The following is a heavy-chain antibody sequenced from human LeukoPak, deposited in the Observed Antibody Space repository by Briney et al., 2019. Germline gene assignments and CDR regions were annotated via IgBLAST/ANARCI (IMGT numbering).Heavy chain of an antibody. CDR1: GYSISSGYY. V-gene: IGHV4-38-2*02. CDR2: IYHSGST. CDR3: ARGRYYYDSSGYSSPGGY. J-gene: IGHJ4*02. Sequence: PSETLSLTCTVSGYSISSGYYWDWIRQPPGKGLEWIGGIYHSGSTYYNPSLKSRVTMSVDTSKNQFSLKLRSVTAADTAVYYCARGRYYYDSSGYSSPGGYWGQGTLVTVSS. D-gene: IGHD3-22*01.